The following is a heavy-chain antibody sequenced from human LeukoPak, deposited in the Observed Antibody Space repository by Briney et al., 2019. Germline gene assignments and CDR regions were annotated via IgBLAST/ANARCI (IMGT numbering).Heavy chain of an antibody. CDR1: GFTFSSYA. J-gene: IGHJ4*02. CDR3: AKASSRRGYSYGPKTDPLKYYFDY. CDR2: ISGSGGST. Sequence: GGSLRLPCAASGFTFSSYAMSWVRQAPGKGLEWVSAISGSGGSTYYADSVKGRFTISRDNSKNTLYLQMNSLRAEDTAVYYCAKASSRRGYSYGPKTDPLKYYFDYWGQGTLVTVSS. V-gene: IGHV3-23*01. D-gene: IGHD5-18*01.